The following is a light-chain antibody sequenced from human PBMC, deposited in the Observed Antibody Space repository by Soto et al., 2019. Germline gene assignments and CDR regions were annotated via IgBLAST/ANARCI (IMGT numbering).Light chain of an antibody. V-gene: IGKV3-15*01. J-gene: IGKJ1*01. CDR2: NAT. CDR3: QQYNKWPQT. Sequence: EIVMTQSPATLSVSPGERATLSCRASQSVSSTLAWYQQKAGQSPRLLIYNATIRATGIPARFSGSGSGTEFTLSISSLQSEDFAVYYCQQYNKWPQTFGQGTKVDIK. CDR1: QSVSST.